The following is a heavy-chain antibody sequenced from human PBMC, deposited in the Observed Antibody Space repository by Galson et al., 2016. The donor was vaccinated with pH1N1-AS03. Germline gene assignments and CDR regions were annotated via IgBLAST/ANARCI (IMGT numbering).Heavy chain of an antibody. V-gene: IGHV1-2*02. J-gene: IGHJ3*01. CDR1: GYAFTDYY. CDR3: VRGSPHSSSTNYAFEF. CDR2: INTDSGGI. D-gene: IGHD6-13*01. Sequence: SVKVSCKASGYAFTDYYMHLLRQAPGQGLEWMAWINTDSGGIDYAQKFQGRVTMTRDASISTTYMELSSLRSDDTAVYYCVRGSPHSSSTNYAFEFWGRGTMVTVPS.